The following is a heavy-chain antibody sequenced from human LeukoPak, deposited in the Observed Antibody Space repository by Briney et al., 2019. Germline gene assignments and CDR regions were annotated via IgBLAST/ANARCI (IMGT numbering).Heavy chain of an antibody. D-gene: IGHD3-10*01. CDR3: SRLWFGELPIGDY. CDR2: INPSGGST. J-gene: IGHJ4*02. V-gene: IGHV1-46*01. Sequence: ASVKVSCKASGYTFTSYYMHWVRQAPGQGLEWMGIINPSGGSTSYAQKFQGRVTMTTDTSTSTAYMELRSLRSDDTAVYYCSRLWFGELPIGDYWGQGTLVTVSS. CDR1: GYTFTSYY.